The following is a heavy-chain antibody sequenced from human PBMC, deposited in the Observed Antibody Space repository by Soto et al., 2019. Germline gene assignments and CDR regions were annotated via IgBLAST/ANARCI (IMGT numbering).Heavy chain of an antibody. V-gene: IGHV1-45*02. CDR3: ARSYGATSHFDY. Sequence: SVKVSCKASGYTFTYRYLHWVRQAPGQALEWMGWITPFNGNTNYAQKFQDRVTITRDRSMSTAYMELSSLRSEDTAMYYCARSYGATSHFDYWGQGTLVTVSS. CDR2: ITPFNGNT. J-gene: IGHJ4*02. D-gene: IGHD3-10*01. CDR1: GYTFTYRY.